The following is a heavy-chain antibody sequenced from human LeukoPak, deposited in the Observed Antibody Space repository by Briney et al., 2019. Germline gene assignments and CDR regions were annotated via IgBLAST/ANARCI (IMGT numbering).Heavy chain of an antibody. Sequence: KPSETLSLTCTVSGGSISSYYWSWIRQPPGKGLEWIGYIYYNGNTNYNPSLKSRVTISVDTSKNQFSLKLSSVTAADTAVYYCARMKLTYYDTGGFYLPVFDSWGQGALVTVSA. CDR2: IYYNGNT. V-gene: IGHV4-59*01. D-gene: IGHD3-22*01. CDR3: ARMKLTYYDTGGFYLPVFDS. J-gene: IGHJ4*02. CDR1: GGSISSYY.